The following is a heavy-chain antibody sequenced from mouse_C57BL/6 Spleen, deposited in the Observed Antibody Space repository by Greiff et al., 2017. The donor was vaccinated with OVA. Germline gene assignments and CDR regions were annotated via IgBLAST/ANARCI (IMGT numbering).Heavy chain of an antibody. CDR2: IDPEDGDT. D-gene: IGHD1-1*01. J-gene: IGHJ2*01. CDR1: GFNITDYY. V-gene: IGHV14-1*01. CDR3: TTAPSYYYGSSYADY. Sequence: VQLQQSGAELVRPGASVKLSCTASGFNITDYYMHWVKQRPEQGLEWIGRIDPEDGDTEYAPKFQGKATMTADTSSNTAYLQLSSLTSEDTADNYCTTAPSYYYGSSYADYWGQGTTLTVSS.